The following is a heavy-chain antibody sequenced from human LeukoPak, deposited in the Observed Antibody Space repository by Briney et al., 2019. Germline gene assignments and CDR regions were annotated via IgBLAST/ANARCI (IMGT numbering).Heavy chain of an antibody. J-gene: IGHJ6*03. Sequence: PSETLSLTCTVSGDSFRSNLYYWGWIRQAPGKGLEWVSSISSSSSYIYYADSVKGRFTISRDNAKNSLYLQMNSLRAEDTAVYYCARVGPWVNPDYYYYYMDVWGKGTTVTVSS. CDR3: ARVGPWVNPDYYYYYMDV. D-gene: IGHD1-14*01. CDR1: GDSFRSNL. V-gene: IGHV3-21*01. CDR2: ISSSSSYI.